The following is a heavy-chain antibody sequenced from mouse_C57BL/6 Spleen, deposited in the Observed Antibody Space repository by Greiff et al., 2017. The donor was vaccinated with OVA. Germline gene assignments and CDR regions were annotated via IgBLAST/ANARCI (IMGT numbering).Heavy chain of an antibody. CDR2: IRLKSDNYAT. CDR3: SQLGRFDV. CDR1: GFTFSNYW. D-gene: IGHD4-1*02. V-gene: IGHV6-3*01. Sequence: EVKLQESGGGLVQPGGSMKLSCVASGFTFSNYWMNWVRQSPEKGLEWVAQIRLKSDNYATHYAESVKGRFTISRDDSKSSVYLQMNNLRAEDTGIYYCSQLGRFDVWGTGTTVTVSS. J-gene: IGHJ1*03.